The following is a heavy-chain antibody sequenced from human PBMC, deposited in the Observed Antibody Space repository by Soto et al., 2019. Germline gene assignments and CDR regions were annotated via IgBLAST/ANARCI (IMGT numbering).Heavy chain of an antibody. CDR3: ARIATTTLGGPIDY. Sequence: QVQVQESGPGLVKASDTLSLTCRVSGYFISSSHWWGWIRQPPGKGLEWIGHINYSGSFYHDPSLKSRVTMSLDTSKHQFSLRLSSVTAVDTAVHYCARIATTTLGGPIDYWGRGTLVTVSS. D-gene: IGHD4-4*01. CDR2: INYSGSF. V-gene: IGHV4-28*05. CDR1: GYFISSSHW. J-gene: IGHJ4*02.